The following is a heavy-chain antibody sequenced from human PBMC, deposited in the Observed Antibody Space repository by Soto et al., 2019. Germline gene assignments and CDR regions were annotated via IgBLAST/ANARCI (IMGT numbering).Heavy chain of an antibody. V-gene: IGHV3-23*01. Sequence: GGSLRLSCAASGFTFSSYAMSWVRQAPGKGLEWVSAISGSGGSTYYADSVKGRFTISRDNSKNTLYLQMNSLRAEDTAVYYCAKGSVAGDSSGLSPLFWGQGTLVIGSS. D-gene: IGHD3-22*01. CDR2: ISGSGGST. CDR1: GFTFSSYA. CDR3: AKGSVAGDSSGLSPLF. J-gene: IGHJ4*02.